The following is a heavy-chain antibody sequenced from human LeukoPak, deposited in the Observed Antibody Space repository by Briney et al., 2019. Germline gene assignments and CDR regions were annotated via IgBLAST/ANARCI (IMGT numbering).Heavy chain of an antibody. CDR1: GYTFTSYY. D-gene: IGHD1-26*01. CDR2: INPSGGST. CDR3: ARRFSYRLPDY. V-gene: IGHV1-46*01. Sequence: ASVKVSCKAPGYTFTSYYMHWVRQAPGLGLEWMGIINPSGGSTNYAQKFQGRVTMTRDTSTSTVYMELSSLRSDDTAVYYCARRFSYRLPDYWGQGTLVTVSS. J-gene: IGHJ4*02.